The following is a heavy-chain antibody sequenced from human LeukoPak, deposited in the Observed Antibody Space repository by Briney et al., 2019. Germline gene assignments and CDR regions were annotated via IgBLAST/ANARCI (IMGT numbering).Heavy chain of an antibody. Sequence: SSETLSLTCTVSGGSISSSSYYWGWIRQPPGKGLEWIGSIYYSGSTYYNPSLKSRVTISVDTSKNQFSLKLSSVTAADTAVYYCAREAAVAGSGFDYWGQGTLVTVSS. CDR1: GGSISSSSYY. CDR3: AREAAVAGSGFDY. V-gene: IGHV4-39*02. CDR2: IYYSGST. D-gene: IGHD6-19*01. J-gene: IGHJ4*02.